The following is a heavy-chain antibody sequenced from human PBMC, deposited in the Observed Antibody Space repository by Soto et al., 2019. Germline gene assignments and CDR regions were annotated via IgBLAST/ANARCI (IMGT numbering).Heavy chain of an antibody. CDR1: GYTFTGYY. Sequence: GASVKVSCKASGYTFTGYYMHWVRQAPGQGLEWMGWINPNSGGTNYAQKFQGRVTMTKNTLYLQMNSLRAEDTAVYYCARDLGRGMDVWGQGTTVTVSS. CDR2: INPNSGGT. CDR3: ARDLGRGMDV. V-gene: IGHV1-2*02. J-gene: IGHJ6*02.